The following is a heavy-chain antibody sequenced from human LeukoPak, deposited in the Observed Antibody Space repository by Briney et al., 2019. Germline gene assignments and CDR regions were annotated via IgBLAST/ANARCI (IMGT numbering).Heavy chain of an antibody. V-gene: IGHV3-11*04. D-gene: IGHD2-21*02. CDR2: ISSSGSTI. CDR1: GFTFSDYY. Sequence: EGSLRLSCAASGFTFSDYYMSWIRQAPGKGLEWVSYISSSGSTIYYADPVKGRFTISRDNAKNSLYLQMNSLRAEDTAVYYCARDIVVVTAILDYWGQGTLVTVSS. J-gene: IGHJ4*02. CDR3: ARDIVVVTAILDY.